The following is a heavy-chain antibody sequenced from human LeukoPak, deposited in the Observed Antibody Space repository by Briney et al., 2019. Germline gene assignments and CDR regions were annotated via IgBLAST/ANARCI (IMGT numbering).Heavy chain of an antibody. J-gene: IGHJ4*02. CDR2: IRYDGSYK. D-gene: IGHD3-10*01. CDR3: AQGGRITMVRGVQRDHYFND. CDR1: GFTFSSYG. V-gene: IGHV3-30*02. Sequence: PGGSLRLSCAASGFTFSSYGMHWVRQAPGKGLEWVTFIRYDGSYKYYADSVKGRFSISRDNSKNTLYLQMNSLRAEDTAVYYCAQGGRITMVRGVQRDHYFNDWGQGTLVTVSS.